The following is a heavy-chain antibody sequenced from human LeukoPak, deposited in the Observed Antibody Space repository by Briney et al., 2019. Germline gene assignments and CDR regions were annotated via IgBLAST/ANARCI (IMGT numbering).Heavy chain of an antibody. Sequence: ASETLSLTCTVSGASISNDFWAWIRQSPGEAPEWIGYIHYSGFTNYNPSLERRVTISRDTSKNQFSLKLRSVTAADTAVYYCVYSRGWTNFYYYGMDVWGQGTTVTVFS. D-gene: IGHD6-19*01. CDR2: IHYSGFT. J-gene: IGHJ6*02. CDR3: VYSRGWTNFYYYGMDV. CDR1: GASISNDF. V-gene: IGHV4-59*01.